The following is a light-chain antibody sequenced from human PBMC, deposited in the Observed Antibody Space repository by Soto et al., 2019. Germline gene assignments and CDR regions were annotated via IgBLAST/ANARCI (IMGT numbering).Light chain of an antibody. V-gene: IGKV3-20*01. Sequence: VLTQSPGTLSFSPGEIATLSCRANQNLGDGRLAWYQQKPGQPPTLLIYDASTRATGIPDRFSGSGSGTDFTLTISRLEPEDFAVYYCQEHASVFGQGTRREIK. CDR1: QNLGDGR. J-gene: IGKJ5*01. CDR3: QEHASV. CDR2: DAS.